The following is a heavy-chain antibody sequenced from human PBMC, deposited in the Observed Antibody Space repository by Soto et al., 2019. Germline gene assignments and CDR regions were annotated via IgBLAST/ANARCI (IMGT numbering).Heavy chain of an antibody. J-gene: IGHJ6*02. CDR1: GDSVSSNSAV. V-gene: IGHV6-1*01. CDR2: TYYKSKWYN. D-gene: IGHD6-19*01. CDR3: VLAYISGWYSTYSHGLDV. Sequence: SQTLSLTCAISGDSVSSNSAVWSWIRQSPSRGLEWLGRTYYKSKWYNDYAVSVKSRVTIKPDTSKNQVSLQLNSVTPEDTAVYYCVLAYISGWYSTYSHGLDVWGQGHAVTASS.